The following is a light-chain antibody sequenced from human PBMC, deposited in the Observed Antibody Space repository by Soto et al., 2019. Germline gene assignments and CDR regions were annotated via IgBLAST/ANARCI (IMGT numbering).Light chain of an antibody. CDR1: QSVSSY. J-gene: IGKJ4*01. CDR3: QQRGNWPS. CDR2: DAS. V-gene: IGKV3-11*01. Sequence: EIVLTQSPGTLSLSPGERATLSCRASQSVSSYLAWYQQKPGQAPRLLIYDASNRATGIPARFSGSGSGTDFTLTISSLEPEDFAVYYCQQRGNWPSFGGGTKVDI.